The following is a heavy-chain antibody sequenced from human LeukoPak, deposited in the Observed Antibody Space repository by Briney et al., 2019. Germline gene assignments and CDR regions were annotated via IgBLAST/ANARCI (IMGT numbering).Heavy chain of an antibody. D-gene: IGHD3-22*01. Sequence: PGGSLRLSCAASGFTFSSYAMSWVRQAPGKGLEWVSAISGSGGSTSYAQKFQGRVTMTRDTSTSTVYMELSSLRSEDTAVYYCARGGYYYDSSGYYYAAGYWGQGTLVTVSS. CDR1: GFTFSSYA. CDR3: ARGGYYYDSSGYYYAAGY. CDR2: ISGSGGST. J-gene: IGHJ4*02. V-gene: IGHV3-23*01.